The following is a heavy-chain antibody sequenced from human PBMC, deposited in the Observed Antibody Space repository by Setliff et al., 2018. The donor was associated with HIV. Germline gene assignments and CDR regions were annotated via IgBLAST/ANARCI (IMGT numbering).Heavy chain of an antibody. CDR3: AKDRTAYGDHVLGPSFDL. V-gene: IGHV3-23*01. CDR1: GFAFGDFP. CDR2: ISGSGDIT. D-gene: IGHD4-17*01. Sequence: PGGSLRLSCTASGFAFGDFPMSWVRQAPGKGLEWVSVISGSGDITYYRDSVKGRFTISRDNSKNTLYLQMNSLRAEDTAVYYCAKDRTAYGDHVLGPSFDLWGRGTLVTVSS. J-gene: IGHJ2*01.